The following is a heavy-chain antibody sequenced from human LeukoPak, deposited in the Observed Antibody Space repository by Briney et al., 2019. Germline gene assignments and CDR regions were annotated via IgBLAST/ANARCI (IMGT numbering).Heavy chain of an antibody. CDR2: IYYSGST. D-gene: IGHD6-19*01. Sequence: SETLSLTCTVSGGSISSSSYYWGWIRQSPGKGLEWIGSIYYSGSTYHNPSLKSRVTISVDTSKNQFSLKLSSVTAADTAVYYCARDRAVAGRAYFDYWGQGTLVTVSS. CDR3: ARDRAVAGRAYFDY. V-gene: IGHV4-39*07. J-gene: IGHJ4*02. CDR1: GGSISSSSYY.